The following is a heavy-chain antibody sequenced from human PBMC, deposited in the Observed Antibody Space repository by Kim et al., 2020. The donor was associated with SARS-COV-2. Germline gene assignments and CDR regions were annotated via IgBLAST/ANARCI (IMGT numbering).Heavy chain of an antibody. CDR3: ASGHTTVTIRPTRVGDAFDI. CDR2: IYYSGST. Sequence: SETLSLTCTVSGGSISSSSYYWGWIRQPPGKGLEWIGSIYYSGSTYYNPSLKSRVTISVDTSKNQFSLKLSSVTAADTAVYYCASGHTTVTIRPTRVGDAFDIWGQGTMVTVSS. CDR1: GGSISSSSYY. J-gene: IGHJ3*02. D-gene: IGHD4-17*01. V-gene: IGHV4-39*01.